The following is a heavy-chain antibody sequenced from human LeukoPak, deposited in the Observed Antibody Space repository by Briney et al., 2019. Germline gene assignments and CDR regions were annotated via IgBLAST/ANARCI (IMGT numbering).Heavy chain of an antibody. V-gene: IGHV4-31*03. CDR3: ARGPLYYDFWSGYYTGKDEDWFDP. D-gene: IGHD3-3*01. J-gene: IGHJ5*02. Sequence: SETLSLTCSVSGGSISSDGYYWSWIRQHPGKGLEWIGYIYYSGSTYYNPSLKSRVTMSVDTSKNQFSLKLSSVTAADTAVYYCARGPLYYDFWSGYYTGKDEDWFDPWGQGTLVTVSS. CDR1: GGSISSDGYY. CDR2: IYYSGST.